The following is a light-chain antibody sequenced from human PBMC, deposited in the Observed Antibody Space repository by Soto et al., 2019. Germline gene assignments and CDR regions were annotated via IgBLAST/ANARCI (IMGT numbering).Light chain of an antibody. CDR2: EAS. CDR1: QGIYIY. V-gene: IGKV1-33*01. Sequence: DIRMPQSPSSLSASVGDRVTITCQASQGIYIYLSWYQQKPGKAPKLLIYEASNLETGVPSRFSGSGSGTDFTLTISSLQPEDIATYFCQQYDRLPYTYGQGTKLEIK. J-gene: IGKJ2*01. CDR3: QQYDRLPYT.